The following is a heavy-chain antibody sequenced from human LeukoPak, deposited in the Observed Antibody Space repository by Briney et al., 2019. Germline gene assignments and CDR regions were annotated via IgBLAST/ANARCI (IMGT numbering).Heavy chain of an antibody. D-gene: IGHD2-21*02. J-gene: IGHJ6*02. Sequence: GESLKISCQGSGYSFTSYWIGWVRQLPGKGLEWMGIIYLGDSDTRYSPSFQGQVTISADKSISTAYLQWSSLKASDTAMYYCARPQYCGGDCYYYYGMDVWGQGTTVTVSS. V-gene: IGHV5-51*01. CDR2: IYLGDSDT. CDR1: GYSFTSYW. CDR3: ARPQYCGGDCYYYYGMDV.